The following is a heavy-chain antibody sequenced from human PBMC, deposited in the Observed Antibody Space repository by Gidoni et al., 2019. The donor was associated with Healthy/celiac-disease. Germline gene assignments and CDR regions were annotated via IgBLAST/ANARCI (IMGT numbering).Heavy chain of an antibody. CDR3: ARDGMGFGELLYQDY. V-gene: IGHV3-30-3*01. Sequence: QVQLVESGGGVVQPGRSLRLSCAASGFTFRSYARHWVRQAPGKGLEWVAVISYDGSNKYYADSVKGRFTITRDNSKNTLYLQMNSLRAEDTAVYYCARDGMGFGELLYQDYWGQGTLVTVSS. J-gene: IGHJ4*02. CDR1: GFTFRSYA. D-gene: IGHD3-10*01. CDR2: ISYDGSNK.